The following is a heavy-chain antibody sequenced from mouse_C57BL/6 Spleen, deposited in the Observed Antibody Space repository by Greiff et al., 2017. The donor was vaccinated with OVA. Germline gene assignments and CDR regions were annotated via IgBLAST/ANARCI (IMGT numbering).Heavy chain of an antibody. Sequence: QVQLQQPGAELVKPGASVKMSCKASGYTFTSYWITWVKQRPGQGLEWIGDIYPGSGSTNYNEKFKSKATLTVDTSSSTAYMQLSSLTSEDSAVYYCARSYSNYEYYYAMDYWGQGTSVTVSS. J-gene: IGHJ4*01. CDR3: ARSYSNYEYYYAMDY. D-gene: IGHD2-5*01. V-gene: IGHV1-55*01. CDR1: GYTFTSYW. CDR2: IYPGSGST.